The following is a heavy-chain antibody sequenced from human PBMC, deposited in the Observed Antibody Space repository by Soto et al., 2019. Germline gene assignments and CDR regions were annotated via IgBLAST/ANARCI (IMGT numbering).Heavy chain of an antibody. J-gene: IGHJ4*02. V-gene: IGHV4-39*01. CDR1: GGSISSSSYY. CDR2: IYYSGST. D-gene: IGHD1-26*01. CDR3: ARQFGGSYFDY. Sequence: QLQLQESGPGLVKPSETLSLTCTVSGGSISSSSYYWGWIRQPPGKGLEWIGSIYYSGSTYYNPSLKSRVTISVDTSKNQFSLKLSSVTAADTAVYYCARQFGGSYFDYWGQGTLVTVSS.